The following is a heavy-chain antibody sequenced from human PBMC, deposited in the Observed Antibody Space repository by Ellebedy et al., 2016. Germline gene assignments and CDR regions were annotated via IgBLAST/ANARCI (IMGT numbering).Heavy chain of an antibody. Sequence: GESLKISCAASGFTFSSYAMHWVRQAPGKGLEWVAVISYDGSNKYYADSVKGRFTISRDNSKNTLYLQMNSPRAEDTAVYYCARDWNYGMDVWGQGTTVTVSS. CDR2: ISYDGSNK. D-gene: IGHD3-3*01. V-gene: IGHV3-30-3*01. J-gene: IGHJ6*02. CDR1: GFTFSSYA. CDR3: ARDWNYGMDV.